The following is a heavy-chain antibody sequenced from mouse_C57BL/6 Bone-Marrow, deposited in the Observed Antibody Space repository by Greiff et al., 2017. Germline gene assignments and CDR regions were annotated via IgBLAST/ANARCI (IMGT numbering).Heavy chain of an antibody. CDR2: ILPGSGST. D-gene: IGHD1-1*01. CDR1: GYTFTGYW. J-gene: IGHJ1*03. V-gene: IGHV1-9*01. CDR3: AKQPFIYYYGSHWYFDV. Sequence: QVQLKESGAELMKPGASVKLSCKATGYTFTGYWIEWVKQRPGHGLEWIGEILPGSGSTNYNEKFKGKATFTADTSSNTAYMQLSSLTTEDSAIYYCAKQPFIYYYGSHWYFDVWGTGTTVTVSS.